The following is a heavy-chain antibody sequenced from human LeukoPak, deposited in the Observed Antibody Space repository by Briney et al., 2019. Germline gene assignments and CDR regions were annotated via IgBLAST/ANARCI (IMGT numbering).Heavy chain of an antibody. CDR2: IYYSGST. V-gene: IGHV4-59*01. Sequence: SETLSLTCTVSGGSISSYYWSWIRQPPGKGLEWIGYIYYSGSTNYNPSLKSRVTISIDTSKNQFFLQLTSVTAADTAVYYCARKGEHYYDSGKVWPAWFDPWGQGTLVTVSS. CDR3: ARKGEHYYDSGKVWPAWFDP. J-gene: IGHJ5*02. CDR1: GGSISSYY. D-gene: IGHD3-10*01.